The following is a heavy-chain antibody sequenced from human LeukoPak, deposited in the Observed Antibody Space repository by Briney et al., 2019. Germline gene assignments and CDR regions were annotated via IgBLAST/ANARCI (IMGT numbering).Heavy chain of an antibody. CDR3: ARVLYDFWTLSGFDP. D-gene: IGHD3-3*01. CDR1: GYTFTSYG. CDR2: ISAYNGNT. J-gene: IGHJ5*02. Sequence: ASVKVSCKASGYTFTSYGISWVRQAPGQGLEWMGWISAYNGNTNYAQKLQGRVTITTDTSTSTAYMELRSLRSDDTAVYYCARVLYDFWTLSGFDPWGQGTLVTVSS. V-gene: IGHV1-18*01.